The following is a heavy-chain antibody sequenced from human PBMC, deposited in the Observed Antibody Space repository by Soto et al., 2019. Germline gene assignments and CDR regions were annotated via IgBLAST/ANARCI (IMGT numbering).Heavy chain of an antibody. D-gene: IGHD6-19*01. CDR2: INHSGST. CDR1: GGSFSGYY. Sequence: PSETLSLTCAVYGGSFSGYYWSWIRQPPGKGLEWIGEINHSGSTNYNPSLKSRVTISVDTSKNQFSLKLSSVTAADTAVYYCARVKIRSIAVTNGWFDPWGQGTLVTVSS. V-gene: IGHV4-34*01. J-gene: IGHJ5*02. CDR3: ARVKIRSIAVTNGWFDP.